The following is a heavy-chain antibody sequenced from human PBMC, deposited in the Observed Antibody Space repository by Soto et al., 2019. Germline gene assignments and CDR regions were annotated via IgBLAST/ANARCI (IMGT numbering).Heavy chain of an antibody. J-gene: IGHJ4*02. D-gene: IGHD2-15*01. Sequence: SETLSLTCSFSGGSISSYYWSLIRQPPGKGLEWIGYIYYSGSTNYNPSLKSRVTISVDTSKNQFSLKLSSVTAADTAVYYCARRWGRNFDYWGQGTLVTVSS. V-gene: IGHV4-59*08. CDR1: GGSISSYY. CDR3: ARRWGRNFDY. CDR2: IYYSGST.